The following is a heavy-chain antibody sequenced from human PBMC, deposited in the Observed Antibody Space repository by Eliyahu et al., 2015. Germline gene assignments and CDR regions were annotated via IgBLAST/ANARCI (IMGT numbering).Heavy chain of an antibody. Sequence: QVQLQQWGAGLLKPSETLSLTCAVYGGSFSGYYWSWIRQPPGEGVGWIGEINHSGSTNYNPSLKSRVTISVDTSKNQFSLKLSSVTAADTAVYYCARLPRVVRGVIMVDYWGQGTLVTVSS. J-gene: IGHJ4*02. V-gene: IGHV4-34*01. CDR1: GGSFSGYY. D-gene: IGHD3-10*01. CDR3: ARLPRVVRGVIMVDY. CDR2: INHSGST.